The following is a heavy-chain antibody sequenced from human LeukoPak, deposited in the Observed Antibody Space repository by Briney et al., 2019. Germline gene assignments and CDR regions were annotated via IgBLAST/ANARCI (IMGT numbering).Heavy chain of an antibody. Sequence: GRSLRLSCAASGFTFSSYAMGWVRQAPGKGLEWVSFISDSGDGTSSADSVKCRFNTSRDNCKNTLYLQMKALRGEGPAVYNCAKYESSTVTSVLGHWGQGNPVTVSS. D-gene: IGHD4-17*01. J-gene: IGHJ4*02. CDR1: GFTFSSYA. V-gene: IGHV3-23*01. CDR3: AKYESSTVTSVLGH. CDR2: ISDSGDGT.